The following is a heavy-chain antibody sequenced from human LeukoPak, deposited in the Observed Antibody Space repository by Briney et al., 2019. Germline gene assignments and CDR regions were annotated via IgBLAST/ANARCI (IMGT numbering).Heavy chain of an antibody. Sequence: ASVKVSCKASGYTFTSYAMHWVRQAPGQRLEWMGWINAGNGNTKYSQKFQGRVTITRDTSASTAYMELRSLRSDDTAVYYCARDLVPGDPGYYGMDVWGQGTTVTVSS. D-gene: IGHD4-17*01. CDR2: INAGNGNT. CDR1: GYTFTSYA. J-gene: IGHJ6*02. CDR3: ARDLVPGDPGYYGMDV. V-gene: IGHV1-3*01.